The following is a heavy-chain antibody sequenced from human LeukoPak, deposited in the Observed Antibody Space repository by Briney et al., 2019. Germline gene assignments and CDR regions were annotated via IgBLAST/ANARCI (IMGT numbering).Heavy chain of an antibody. J-gene: IGHJ4*02. Sequence: PSETLSLTCAVYGGSFSGYYWSWIRQPPGKGLEWIGEINHSGSTNYNPSLKSRVTISVDTSKNQFSLKLSSVTAADTAVYYCARQTGSYSSGCSDYWGQGTLVTVSS. V-gene: IGHV4-34*01. CDR1: GGSFSGYY. D-gene: IGHD6-19*01. CDR2: INHSGST. CDR3: ARQTGSYSSGCSDY.